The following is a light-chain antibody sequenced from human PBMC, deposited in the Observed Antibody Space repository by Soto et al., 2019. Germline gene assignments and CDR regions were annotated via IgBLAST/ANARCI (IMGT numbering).Light chain of an antibody. CDR2: DAS. V-gene: IGKV3-11*01. CDR3: QQRSNWPT. CDR1: ESVSSY. J-gene: IGKJ1*01. Sequence: IVLTQSPATLSLSPGERATLSCRASESVSSYLAWYQQKPGQAPRLLISDASNSDTGIPARFSGSGSGTDFALTISGLEPEDFAVYYCQQRSNWPTFGQGTKVEIK.